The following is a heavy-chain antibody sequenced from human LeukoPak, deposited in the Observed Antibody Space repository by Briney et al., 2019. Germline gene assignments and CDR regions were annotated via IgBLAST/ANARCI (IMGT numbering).Heavy chain of an antibody. J-gene: IGHJ4*02. Sequence: PGGSLRLSCAASGFTFSDYYMSWICQAPGKGLEWVSYISSSGSTIYYADSVKGRFTISRDNAKNSLYLQMNSLRAEDTAVYYCARVPPAVSSSWYYFDYWGQGTLVTVSS. D-gene: IGHD6-13*01. CDR2: ISSSGSTI. V-gene: IGHV3-11*04. CDR1: GFTFSDYY. CDR3: ARVPPAVSSSWYYFDY.